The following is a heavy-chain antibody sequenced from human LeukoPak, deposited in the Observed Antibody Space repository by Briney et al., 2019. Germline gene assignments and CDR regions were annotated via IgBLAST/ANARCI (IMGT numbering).Heavy chain of an antibody. CDR2: ISYDGSNK. D-gene: IGHD1-26*01. J-gene: IGHJ5*02. CDR1: GFTFSSYG. V-gene: IGHV3-30*18. Sequence: GGSLRLSCAASGFTFSSYGMHWVRQAPGKGLEWVAVISYDGSNKYYADSVKGRFTISRDNSKNTLYLQMNSLRAEDTAVYYCAKDMWELLLRNWFDPWGQGTLVTVSS. CDR3: AKDMWELLLRNWFDP.